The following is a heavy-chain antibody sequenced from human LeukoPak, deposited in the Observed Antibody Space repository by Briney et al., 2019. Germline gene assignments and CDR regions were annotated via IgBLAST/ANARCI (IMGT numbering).Heavy chain of an antibody. CDR2: INPNSGGT. CDR3: ARGHSARSGNGFDY. V-gene: IGHV1-2*02. J-gene: IGHJ4*02. D-gene: IGHD1-26*01. Sequence: ASVKVSCKASGYTFTGYYMHWVRQAPGQGLEWMGWINPNSGGTNYAQKFQGRVTMTRNTSISTAYMELSSLRSEDTAVYYCARGHSARSGNGFDYWGQGTLVTVSS. CDR1: GYTFTGYY.